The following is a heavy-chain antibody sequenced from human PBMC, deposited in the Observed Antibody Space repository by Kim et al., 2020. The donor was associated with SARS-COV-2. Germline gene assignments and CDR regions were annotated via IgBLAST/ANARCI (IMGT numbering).Heavy chain of an antibody. Sequence: GGSLRLSCAASGFTFSSYAMSWVRQAPGKGLEWVSAISGSGGSTYYADSVKGRFTISRDNSKNTLYLQMNSLRAEDTAVYYCAKRYSNALPPYYYYYMDVWGKGTTVTVSS. CDR3: AKRYSNALPPYYYYYMDV. D-gene: IGHD4-4*01. CDR1: GFTFSSYA. J-gene: IGHJ6*03. CDR2: ISGSGGST. V-gene: IGHV3-23*01.